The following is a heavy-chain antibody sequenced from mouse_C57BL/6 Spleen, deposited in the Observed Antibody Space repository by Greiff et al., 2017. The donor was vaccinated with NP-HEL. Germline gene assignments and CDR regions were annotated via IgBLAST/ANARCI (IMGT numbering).Heavy chain of an antibody. V-gene: IGHV1-20*01. CDR3: AREGNYSYYAMDY. J-gene: IGHJ4*01. D-gene: IGHD2-12*01. CDR1: GYSFTGYF. CDR2: INPYNGDT. Sequence: VQLQQSGPELVKPGASVKISCKASGYSFTGYFMNWVMQSHGKSLEWIGRINPYNGDTFYNQKFKGKATLTVDKSSSTAYMELRSLTAEDSAVYYVAREGNYSYYAMDYWGQGTSVTVSS.